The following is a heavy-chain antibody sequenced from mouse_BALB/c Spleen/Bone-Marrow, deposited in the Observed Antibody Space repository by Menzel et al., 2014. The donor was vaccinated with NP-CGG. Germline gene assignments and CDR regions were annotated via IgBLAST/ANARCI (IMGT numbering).Heavy chain of an antibody. CDR2: INSNGGST. J-gene: IGHJ2*01. V-gene: IGHV5-6-3*01. CDR3: ARDYDYDY. Sequence: EVKLMESGGGLVQPGGSLKLSCAASGFTFSSYGMSWVRQTPDKRLELVATINSNGGSTDYPDSVKGRFTISRDNAKNTLYLQMSRLKSEDTAMYYCARDYDYDYWGQGTTLTVSS. CDR1: GFTFSSYG. D-gene: IGHD2-4*01.